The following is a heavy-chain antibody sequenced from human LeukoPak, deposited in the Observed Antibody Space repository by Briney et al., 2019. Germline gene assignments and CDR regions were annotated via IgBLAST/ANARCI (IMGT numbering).Heavy chain of an antibody. V-gene: IGHV1-69*01. Sequence: SVKVSCKASGGTFSSYAISWVRQAPGQGLEWMEGIIPIFGTANYAQKFQGRVTITADESTSTAYMELSSLRSEDTAVYYCASIPGDYGDYAFYGMDVWGQGTTVTVSS. D-gene: IGHD4-17*01. J-gene: IGHJ6*02. CDR2: IIPIFGTA. CDR3: ASIPGDYGDYAFYGMDV. CDR1: GGTFSSYA.